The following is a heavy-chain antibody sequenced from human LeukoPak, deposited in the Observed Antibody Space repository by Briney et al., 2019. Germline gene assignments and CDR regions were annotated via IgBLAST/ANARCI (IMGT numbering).Heavy chain of an antibody. Sequence: GGSLRLSCAASGFTFSSYSMNWVRQAPGMGLEWVSYISSSSSTIYYADSVKGRFTISRDNAKNSLYLQMNSLRDEDTAVYYCARATYYILTGYYIDYWGQGTLVTVSS. D-gene: IGHD3-9*01. CDR2: ISSSSSTI. J-gene: IGHJ4*02. CDR1: GFTFSSYS. CDR3: ARATYYILTGYYIDY. V-gene: IGHV3-48*02.